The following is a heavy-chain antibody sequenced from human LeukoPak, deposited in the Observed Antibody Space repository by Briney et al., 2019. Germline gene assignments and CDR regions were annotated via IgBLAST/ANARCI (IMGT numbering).Heavy chain of an antibody. CDR3: ARGTMVRGVTAGFDY. Sequence: SETLSLTCTVSGGSISSYYWSWIRQPPGRGLEWIGYIYYSGSTNYNPSLKSRVTISVDTSKNQFSLKLSSVTAADTAVYYCARGTMVRGVTAGFDYWGQGTLVTVSS. J-gene: IGHJ4*02. CDR1: GGSISSYY. CDR2: IYYSGST. V-gene: IGHV4-59*01. D-gene: IGHD3-10*01.